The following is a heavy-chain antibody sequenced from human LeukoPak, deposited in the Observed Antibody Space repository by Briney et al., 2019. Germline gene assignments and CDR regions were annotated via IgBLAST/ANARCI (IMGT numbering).Heavy chain of an antibody. CDR3: TAGYGYESQDY. D-gene: IGHD5-18*01. CDR1: GYTFSNYN. V-gene: IGHV1-18*04. J-gene: IGHJ4*02. CDR2: ISAYNGNT. Sequence: ASVKVSCKASGYTFSNYNIHWLRQAPGQGLEWMGWISAYNGNTNYAQKLQGRVTMTTDTSTSTAYMELRSLRSDDTAVYYCTAGYGYESQDYWGQGTLVTVSS.